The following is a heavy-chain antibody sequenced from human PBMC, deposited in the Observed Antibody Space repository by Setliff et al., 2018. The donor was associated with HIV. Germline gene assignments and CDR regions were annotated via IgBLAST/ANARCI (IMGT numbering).Heavy chain of an antibody. CDR1: GGSLSDSY. CDR2: ISHSGRT. CDR3: ARDQRLPGVQPPYWYFDL. Sequence: SENLSLTCAVYGGSLSDSYYNWFRQPPGKGLEWIGEISHSGRTSYNSSLKSRVTMSVDASKNHISLTLTSLTAADTAVYYCARDQRLPGVQPPYWYFDLWVPETLLVTVSS. V-gene: IGHV4-34*01. D-gene: IGHD6-25*01. J-gene: IGHJ2*01.